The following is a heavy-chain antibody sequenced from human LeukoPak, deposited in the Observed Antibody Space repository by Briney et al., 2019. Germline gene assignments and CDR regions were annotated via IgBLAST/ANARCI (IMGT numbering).Heavy chain of an antibody. J-gene: IGHJ4*02. V-gene: IGHV4-59*01. CDR2: IYYSGST. D-gene: IGHD4-11*01. CDR1: GGSISTYY. CDR3: ARDYSNYFDW. Sequence: SETLSLTCTVSGGSISTYYWSWIRQPPGKGLEWIGYIYYSGSTNYNPSLKSRVTISVDMSKNQFSLKLSSVAAADTAVYYCARDYSNYFDWWGQGTLVTVSS.